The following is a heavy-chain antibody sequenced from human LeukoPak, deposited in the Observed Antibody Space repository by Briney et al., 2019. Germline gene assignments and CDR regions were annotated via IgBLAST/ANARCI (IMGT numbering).Heavy chain of an antibody. Sequence: GGSLRLSCAASGFTFSSYAMHWVRQAPGKGLEWVAVISYDGSNKYYADSVKGRFTISRDNSKNTLYLQMNSLRAEDTAVYYCARNYGDSINWFDPWGQGTLVTVSS. D-gene: IGHD4-17*01. V-gene: IGHV3-30-3*01. J-gene: IGHJ5*02. CDR1: GFTFSSYA. CDR3: ARNYGDSINWFDP. CDR2: ISYDGSNK.